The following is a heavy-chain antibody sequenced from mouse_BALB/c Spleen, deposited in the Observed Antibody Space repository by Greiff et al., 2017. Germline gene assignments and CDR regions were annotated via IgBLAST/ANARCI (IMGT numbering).Heavy chain of an antibody. CDR3: AKGYDGSWFAY. CDR2: ISYDGSN. J-gene: IGHJ3*01. CDR1: GYSITSGYY. V-gene: IGHV3-6*02. D-gene: IGHD2-12*01. Sequence: DVQLQESGPGLVKPSQSLSLTCSVTGYSITSGYYWNWIRQFPGNKLEWMGYISYDGSNNYNPSLKNRISITRDTSKNQFFLKLNSVTTEDTATYYCAKGYDGSWFAYWGQGTLVTVSA.